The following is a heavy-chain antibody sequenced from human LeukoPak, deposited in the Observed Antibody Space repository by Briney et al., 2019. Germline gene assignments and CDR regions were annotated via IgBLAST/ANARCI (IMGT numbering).Heavy chain of an antibody. CDR2: IYSGGST. D-gene: IGHD2-2*01. J-gene: IGHJ4*02. V-gene: IGHV3-66*01. CDR3: AKDLYCSSTSCYEAVY. CDR1: GFTVSSNY. Sequence: GGSLRLSCAASGFTVSSNYMNWVRQAPGKGLEWVSVIYSGGSTIYADSVKGRFTISRDNSKNTLYLQMNSLRAEDTAVYYCAKDLYCSSTSCYEAVYWGQGTLVTVSS.